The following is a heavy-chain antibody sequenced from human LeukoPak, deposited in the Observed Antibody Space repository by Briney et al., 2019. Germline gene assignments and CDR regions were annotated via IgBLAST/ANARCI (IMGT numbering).Heavy chain of an antibody. V-gene: IGHV4-39*01. Sequence: PSETLSLTCTVSGGSISSSSYYWDWIRQPPGKGLEWIGSIYYSGSTYCNPSLKSRVTISVDTSKNQFSLKLSSVTAADTAVYYCARQNSLIAARPIDYWGQGTLVTVSS. CDR3: ARQNSLIAARPIDY. CDR1: GGSISSSSYY. D-gene: IGHD6-6*01. J-gene: IGHJ4*02. CDR2: IYYSGST.